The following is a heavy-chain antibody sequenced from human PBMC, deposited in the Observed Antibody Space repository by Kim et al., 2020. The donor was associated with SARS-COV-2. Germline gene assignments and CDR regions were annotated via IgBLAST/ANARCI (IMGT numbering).Heavy chain of an antibody. CDR3: ASQPSDFWSGYPVFDY. Sequence: GGSLGLSCAASGFTFSSYAMSWVRQAPGKGLEWVSSISGSGAFTYYSDSVKGRFTISRGISKNTLHLQMNSLRAEDTAVYYCASQPSDFWSGYPVFDYWG. CDR2: ISGSGAFT. D-gene: IGHD3-3*01. V-gene: IGHV3-23*01. J-gene: IGHJ4*01. CDR1: GFTFSSYA.